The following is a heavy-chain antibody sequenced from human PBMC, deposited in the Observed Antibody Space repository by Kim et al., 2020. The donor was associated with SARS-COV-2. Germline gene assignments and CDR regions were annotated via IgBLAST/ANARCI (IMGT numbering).Heavy chain of an antibody. CDR3: ARALTGDLDY. D-gene: IGHD7-27*01. Sequence: GNTHYAQTLQGRVTLTTDTSTSTAYMELRSLTSDDTAVYYCARALTGDLDYWGQGTLVTVSS. J-gene: IGHJ4*02. V-gene: IGHV1-18*01. CDR2: GNT.